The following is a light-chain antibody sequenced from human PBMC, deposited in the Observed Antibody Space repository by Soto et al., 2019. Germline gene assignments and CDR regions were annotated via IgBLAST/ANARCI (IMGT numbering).Light chain of an antibody. Sequence: QAVVTQPPSVSAAPGQKVTISCSGSSSNIGKNYVSWYQQLPGTAPKLLIYENDKRPSGIPDRFSGSKSGTSATLGITGLQTGDEADYYCATWDTSLRGGVFGGGTKVTVL. CDR2: END. CDR3: ATWDTSLRGGV. J-gene: IGLJ3*02. V-gene: IGLV1-51*02. CDR1: SSNIGKNY.